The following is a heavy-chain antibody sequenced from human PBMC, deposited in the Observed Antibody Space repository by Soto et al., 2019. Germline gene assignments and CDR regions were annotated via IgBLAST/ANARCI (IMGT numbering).Heavy chain of an antibody. CDR3: ARARYSSRWGTFDS. CDR1: GGSFSTNE. Sequence: QVHLEQSGAEVKKPGTSVKVSCKASGGSFSTNEIDWVRQAPGQGLEWMGRIFPNVGTADYAQKFQGRLTIMADESTATVFMELSRLISADTAVYFCARARYSSRWGTFDSWGQGTQVAVSS. V-gene: IGHV1-69*01. J-gene: IGHJ4*02. CDR2: IFPNVGTA. D-gene: IGHD6-19*01.